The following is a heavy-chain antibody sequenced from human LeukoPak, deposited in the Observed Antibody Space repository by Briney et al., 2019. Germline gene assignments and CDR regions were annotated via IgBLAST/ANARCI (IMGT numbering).Heavy chain of an antibody. Sequence: PEASVKVSCKASGYTFTGYYMHWVRQAPGQGLEWMGWINPNSGGTNYAQKFQGRVTMTRDTSISTAYMELSRLRSDDTAVYYCARDWTYYYDSSGYYYEGDWFDPWCQGTLVTVSS. D-gene: IGHD3-22*01. V-gene: IGHV1-2*02. J-gene: IGHJ5*02. CDR1: GYTFTGYY. CDR2: INPNSGGT. CDR3: ARDWTYYYDSSGYYYEGDWFDP.